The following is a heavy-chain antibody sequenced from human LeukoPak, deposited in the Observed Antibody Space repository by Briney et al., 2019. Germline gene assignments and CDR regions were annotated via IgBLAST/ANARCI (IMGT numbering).Heavy chain of an antibody. Sequence: PSETLSLTCTVSGGSISNTIYYWGWIRQPPGKGLQWIGSIFYSGSTYYNPSLRSRVTISVDTSKNQFSLKVNSVTTADTAVYYCARGPTTSYGSGSHYGMDVWGQGTTVTVSS. CDR3: ARGPTTSYGSGSHYGMDV. D-gene: IGHD3-10*01. V-gene: IGHV4-39*07. CDR1: GGSISNTIYY. CDR2: IFYSGST. J-gene: IGHJ6*02.